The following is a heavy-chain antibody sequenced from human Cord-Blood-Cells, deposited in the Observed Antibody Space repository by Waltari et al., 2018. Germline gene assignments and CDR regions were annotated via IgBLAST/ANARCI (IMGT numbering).Heavy chain of an antibody. V-gene: IGHV4-59*01. CDR2: IYYSGST. Sequence: QVQLQESGPGLVKPSETLSLTCTVSGGSISSYYWSWIRQPPGKGLEWIRYIYYSGSTHHNPSLKSRVTIAVDTSKNQFSLKLSSVTAADTAVYYCARVRGSSGWYYYYYGMDVWGQGTTVTVSS. CDR1: GGSISSYY. J-gene: IGHJ6*02. D-gene: IGHD6-19*01. CDR3: ARVRGSSGWYYYYYGMDV.